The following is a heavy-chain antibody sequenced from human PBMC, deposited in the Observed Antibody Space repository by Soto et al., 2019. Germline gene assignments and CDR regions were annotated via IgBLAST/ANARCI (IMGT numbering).Heavy chain of an antibody. V-gene: IGHV4-39*01. Sequence: QLQLQESGPGLVKPSETLSLTCTVSGGSISSSSYYWGWIRQPPGKGLEWIGSIYYSGSTYYNPSLKSRVTISVDTSKNQFSLKLSSVTAADTAVYYCARPLTYCSGGSCYSNAFDIWGQGTMVTVSS. D-gene: IGHD2-15*01. CDR2: IYYSGST. CDR3: ARPLTYCSGGSCYSNAFDI. CDR1: GGSISSSSYY. J-gene: IGHJ3*02.